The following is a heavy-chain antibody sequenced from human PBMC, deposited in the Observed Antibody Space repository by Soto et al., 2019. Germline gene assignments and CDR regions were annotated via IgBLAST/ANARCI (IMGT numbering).Heavy chain of an antibody. Sequence: PGESLKISCKGSGYSFTSYWIGWVRQMPGKGLEWMGIIYPGDSDTRYSPSFQGQVTISADKSISTAYLQWSSLKASDTAMYYCARIGDNWNYSSPYYLEYWGQGTLVTVSS. CDR2: IYPGDSDT. V-gene: IGHV5-51*01. D-gene: IGHD1-7*01. CDR3: ARIGDNWNYSSPYYLEY. CDR1: GYSFTSYW. J-gene: IGHJ4*02.